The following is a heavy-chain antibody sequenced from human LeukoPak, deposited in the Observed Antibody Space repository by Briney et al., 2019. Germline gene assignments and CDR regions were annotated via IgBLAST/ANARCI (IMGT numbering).Heavy chain of an antibody. Sequence: ASVKVSRKVSGYTLTELSMHWVRQAPGKGLEWMGGFDPEDGETIYAQKFQGRVTMTEDTSTDTAYMELSSLRSEDTAVYYCANPRYDSSGYYYVDWGQGTLVTVSS. CDR2: FDPEDGET. J-gene: IGHJ4*02. V-gene: IGHV1-24*01. D-gene: IGHD3-22*01. CDR1: GYTLTELS. CDR3: ANPRYDSSGYYYVD.